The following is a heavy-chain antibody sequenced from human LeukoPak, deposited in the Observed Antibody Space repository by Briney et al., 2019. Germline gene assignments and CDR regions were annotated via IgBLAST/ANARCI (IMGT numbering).Heavy chain of an antibody. J-gene: IGHJ2*01. V-gene: IGHV4-59*01. CDR1: GGSISSYY. Sequence: SETLSLTCTVSGGSISSYYWSWIRQPPGKGLEWIGYIYYSGSTNYNPSLKSRVTISVDTSKNQFCLKLSSVTAADTAVYYCAREGYYDSSGYYVIGYFDLWGRGTLVTVSS. CDR3: AREGYYDSSGYYVIGYFDL. D-gene: IGHD3-22*01. CDR2: IYYSGST.